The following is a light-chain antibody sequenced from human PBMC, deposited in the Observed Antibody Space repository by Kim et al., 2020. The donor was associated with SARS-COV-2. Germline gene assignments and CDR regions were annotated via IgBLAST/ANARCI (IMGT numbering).Light chain of an antibody. CDR2: NDY. J-gene: IGLJ2*01. Sequence: QSVLTQPPSMSGAPGQRVTISCTGSNSNIGAGYEVHWYQQFPGTAPKLLIYNDYRRPSGFPDRFSGSRSASSASLGITGLQAEDEADYYCQSYDTGLSGIIFGGGTKVTVL. CDR3: QSYDTGLSGII. CDR1: NSNIGAGYE. V-gene: IGLV1-40*01.